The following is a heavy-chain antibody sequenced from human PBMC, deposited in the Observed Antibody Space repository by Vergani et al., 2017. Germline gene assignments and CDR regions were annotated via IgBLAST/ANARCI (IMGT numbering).Heavy chain of an antibody. D-gene: IGHD2-2*01. CDR2: VSTGTKSQ. CDR1: GFDFSSYI. V-gene: IGHV3-48*01. J-gene: IGHJ3*01. CDR3: AREYSSTSGRAFDF. Sequence: QLVASGGGWVQPGGSLRLSCVVSGFDFSSYIMNWVRQAPGKGLEWVSFVSTGTKSQSYAESVKGRFTIPRDSAKNSLYLQMDSLRAEDTAVYYCAREYSSTSGRAFDFWGQGTKVTVSS.